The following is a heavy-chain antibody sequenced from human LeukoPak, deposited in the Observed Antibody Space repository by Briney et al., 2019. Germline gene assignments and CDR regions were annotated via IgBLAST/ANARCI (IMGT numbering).Heavy chain of an antibody. CDR2: VDHTGST. D-gene: IGHD1-1*01. Sequence: SETLSLTCSVSDDSITMYYWTWIRQPPGKGLEWIGYVDHTGSTNFNPSLNGRVSISRDTTKNLFSLRLRSVIAADTAVYFCARGRVSSSTWYSTYYYYFYMDVWGKGTTVTISS. V-gene: IGHV4-59*01. CDR1: DDSITMYY. CDR3: ARGRVSSSTWYSTYYYYFYMDV. J-gene: IGHJ6*03.